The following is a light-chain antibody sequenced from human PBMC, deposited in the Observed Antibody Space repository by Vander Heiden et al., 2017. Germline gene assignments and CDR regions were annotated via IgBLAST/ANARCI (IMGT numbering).Light chain of an antibody. CDR3: HQCYTTPYT. J-gene: IGKJ2*01. CDR2: WAS. Sequence: IVLPQPPDPLPVPLGERATTVGKSSQTVFASGSNRNNLTWFQQKPGQAPKLLIYWASTRESGVPERFSGSGSATDFTLTISSLRAEDVAVYYCHQCYTTPYTFGQGTKLEIK. V-gene: IGKV4-1*01. CDR1: QTVFASGSNRNN.